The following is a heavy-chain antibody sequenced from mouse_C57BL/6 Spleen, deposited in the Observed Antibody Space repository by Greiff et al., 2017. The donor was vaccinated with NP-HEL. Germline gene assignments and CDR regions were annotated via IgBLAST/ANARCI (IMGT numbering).Heavy chain of an antibody. D-gene: IGHD2-14*01. CDR3: ARWHRDWYFDV. CDR2: INPSTGGT. CDR1: GYSFTGYY. V-gene: IGHV1-42*01. J-gene: IGHJ1*03. Sequence: VQLKESGPELVKPGASVKISCKASGYSFTGYYMNWVKQSPEKSLEWIGEINPSTGGTTYNQKFKAKATLTVDKSSSTAYMQLKSLTSEDSAVXYCARWHRDWYFDVWGTGTTVTVSS.